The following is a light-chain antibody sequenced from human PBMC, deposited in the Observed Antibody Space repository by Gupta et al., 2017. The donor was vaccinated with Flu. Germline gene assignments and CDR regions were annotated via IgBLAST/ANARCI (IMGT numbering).Light chain of an antibody. CDR3: QVWDSSDDQWV. V-gene: IGLV3-21*03. J-gene: IGLJ3*02. Sequence: SYELTQPPSVSVAPGKTARITCGGSTIGGKSVHWYQQRPGQAPVLGIHDDRDRHSGIPERFSGSNSGITATLTISRVEAGDEADYYCQVWDSSDDQWVFGGGTKVTVL. CDR1: TIGGKS. CDR2: DDR.